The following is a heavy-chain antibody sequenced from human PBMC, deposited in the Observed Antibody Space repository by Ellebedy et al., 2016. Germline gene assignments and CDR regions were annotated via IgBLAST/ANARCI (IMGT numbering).Heavy chain of an antibody. CDR3: ARARMRDGFHFDP. J-gene: IGHJ5*02. V-gene: IGHV4-61*03. D-gene: IGHD5-24*01. Sequence: GSLRLXCTVSGGAASSSSYYWSWIRRPPGKGLEWIGHIYFSGSTNHNPALKSRVSISLDTSKNHFSLRLRSVTAADTAVYHCARARMRDGFHFDPWGQGILVTVSS. CDR1: GGAASSSSYY. CDR2: IYFSGST.